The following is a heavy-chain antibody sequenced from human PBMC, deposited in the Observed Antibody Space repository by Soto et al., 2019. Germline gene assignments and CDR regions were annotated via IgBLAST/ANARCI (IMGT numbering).Heavy chain of an antibody. CDR2: LDNSGST. J-gene: IGHJ6*04. D-gene: IGHD6-13*01. V-gene: IGHV4-59*08. CDR1: GGSISSYY. Sequence: SETLSLICTVSGGSISSYYWSWIRQPPGKGLEWIGYLDNSGSTKYNPSLKSRVTISGDTSKNQFSLKLSSVTAADTAVYYCATLYGSSGSPPVMDVGAKGTPVPVTP. CDR3: ATLYGSSGSPPVMDV.